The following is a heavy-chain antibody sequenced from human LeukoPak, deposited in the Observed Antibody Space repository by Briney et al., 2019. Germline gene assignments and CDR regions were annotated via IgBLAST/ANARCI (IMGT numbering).Heavy chain of an antibody. Sequence: PGGSLRLSCAASGFTFSDYYMSWIRQAPGKGLEWVSYISSSGSTIYYADSVKGRFTISRDNAKNSLYLQMNSLRAEDTAVYYCAKDRGSGWFDIDYWGQGTLVTVSS. CDR3: AKDRGSGWFDIDY. V-gene: IGHV3-11*04. D-gene: IGHD6-19*01. J-gene: IGHJ4*02. CDR2: ISSSGSTI. CDR1: GFTFSDYY.